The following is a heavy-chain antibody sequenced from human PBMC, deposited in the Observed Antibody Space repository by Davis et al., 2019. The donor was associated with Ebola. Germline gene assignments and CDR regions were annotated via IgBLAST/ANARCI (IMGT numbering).Heavy chain of an antibody. Sequence: GESLKISCVASGFTFSSYDMQWVRQTAGEGLEWVSSIGTDGDPHYADSAKGRFTISRKNAKNSLYLQMNYLNAGDTALYYCARGDSSTWRLGFAFDVWGQGTVVTVSS. CDR1: GFTFSSYD. CDR2: IGTDGDP. D-gene: IGHD6-13*01. J-gene: IGHJ3*01. CDR3: ARGDSSTWRLGFAFDV. V-gene: IGHV3-13*05.